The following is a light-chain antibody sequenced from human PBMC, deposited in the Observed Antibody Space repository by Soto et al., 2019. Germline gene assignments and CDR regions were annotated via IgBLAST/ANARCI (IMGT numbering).Light chain of an antibody. CDR3: QQYGSSPPTWT. CDR1: QSVSSSY. CDR2: GAS. V-gene: IGKV3-20*01. J-gene: IGKJ1*01. Sequence: EIVLTHSPGTLSLSPWERATLSCRATQSVSSSYLAWYQQKPVEAPRLLIYGASSRATGIPDRFSRSASGTDFPLTISRLEPEDFAVYYCQQYGSSPPTWTFGQGTKVDIK.